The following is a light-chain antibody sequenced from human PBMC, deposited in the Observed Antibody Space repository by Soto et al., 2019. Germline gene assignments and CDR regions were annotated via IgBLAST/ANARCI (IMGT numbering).Light chain of an antibody. V-gene: IGLV2-8*01. CDR1: SSDVGAYNY. J-gene: IGLJ3*02. CDR3: SSFASSNTGV. CDR2: EVT. Sequence: QSALTQPPSASGSPGQSVTISCTGTSSDVGAYNYVSWYQQHAGKAPKLVIYEVTKRPSGVPDRFSGSKSANTASPTVSGLQAEDEADYYCSSFASSNTGVFGGGTKLTVL.